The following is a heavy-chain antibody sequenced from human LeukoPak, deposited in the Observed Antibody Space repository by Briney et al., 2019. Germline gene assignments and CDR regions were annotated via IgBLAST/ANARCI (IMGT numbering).Heavy chain of an antibody. Sequence: PGGSLRLSCAASGFTFSSYGMHWVRQAPGKGLEWVAFIRYDGSNKYYADSVKGRFTISRDNSKNTLYLQMKSLRAEDTAVYYCAKDRRIHVYYFDYWGQGTLVTVSS. CDR2: IRYDGSNK. CDR3: AKDRRIHVYYFDY. V-gene: IGHV3-30*02. CDR1: GFTFSSYG. J-gene: IGHJ4*02. D-gene: IGHD5-18*01.